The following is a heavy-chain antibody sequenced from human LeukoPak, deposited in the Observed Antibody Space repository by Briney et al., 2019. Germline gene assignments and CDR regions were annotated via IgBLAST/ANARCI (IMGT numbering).Heavy chain of an antibody. J-gene: IGHJ6*03. Sequence: SETLSLTCAVYGGSFSGYYWSWIRQPPGKGLEWIGEINHSGSTNYNPSLKSRVTISVDTSKNQFSLKLSSVTAADTAVYYCARGNGYCSSTSCYLFRYYYYMDVWGKGTTVTVS. CDR1: GGSFSGYY. D-gene: IGHD2-2*01. CDR2: INHSGST. CDR3: ARGNGYCSSTSCYLFRYYYYMDV. V-gene: IGHV4-34*01.